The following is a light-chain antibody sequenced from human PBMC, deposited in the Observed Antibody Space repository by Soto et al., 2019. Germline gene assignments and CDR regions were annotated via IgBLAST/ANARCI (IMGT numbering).Light chain of an antibody. Sequence: EIVLTQSPGTLSLSPGERATLSCRASQSVSSNYLAWYQQKSGQAPRLLIYGASSRATGMPDRFSGSGSGTHFTLTIRRLEPEDFAVYYCQQYGGSPRTFGQGTQVEIK. CDR3: QQYGGSPRT. J-gene: IGKJ1*01. V-gene: IGKV3-20*01. CDR2: GAS. CDR1: QSVSSNY.